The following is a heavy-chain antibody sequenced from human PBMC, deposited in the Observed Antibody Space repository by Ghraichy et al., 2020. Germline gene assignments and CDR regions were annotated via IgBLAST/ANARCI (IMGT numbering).Heavy chain of an antibody. Sequence: ASVKVSCKASGYTFTGYYMHWVRQAPGQGLEWMGWINPNSGGTNYAQKFQGRVTMTRDTSISTAYMELSRLRSDDTAVYYCARGPPGGPYGDFLLFDYWGQGTLVTVSS. CDR1: GYTFTGYY. CDR2: INPNSGGT. V-gene: IGHV1-2*02. D-gene: IGHD4-17*01. J-gene: IGHJ4*02. CDR3: ARGPPGGPYGDFLLFDY.